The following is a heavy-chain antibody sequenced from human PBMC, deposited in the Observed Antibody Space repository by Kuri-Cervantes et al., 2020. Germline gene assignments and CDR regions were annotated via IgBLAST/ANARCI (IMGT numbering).Heavy chain of an antibody. CDR3: ARGVVAVPGDYWYYYMDV. D-gene: IGHD2-15*01. CDR2: INAGNGNT. Sequence: ASVKVSCKASGYTFTSYAMHWVRQAPGQRLEWMGWINAGNGNTKYSQKFQGRVTITRDTSASTAYMELSSLRSEDTAVYYCARGVVAVPGDYWYYYMDVWGKGTTVTVSS. J-gene: IGHJ6*03. V-gene: IGHV1-3*01. CDR1: GYTFTSYA.